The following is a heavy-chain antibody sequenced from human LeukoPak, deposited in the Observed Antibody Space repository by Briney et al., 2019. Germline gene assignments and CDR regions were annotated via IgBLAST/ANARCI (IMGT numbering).Heavy chain of an antibody. Sequence: GGSLRLSCAASGFTFSSYGMHWVRQAPGKGLEWVAVISYDGSNKYYADSVKGRFTISRDNSKNTLYLQMNSLRAEDTAVYYCSIAARLRDSYYFDYWGQGTLVTVSS. J-gene: IGHJ4*02. CDR3: SIAARLRDSYYFDY. D-gene: IGHD6-6*01. CDR2: ISYDGSNK. CDR1: GFTFSSYG. V-gene: IGHV3-30*03.